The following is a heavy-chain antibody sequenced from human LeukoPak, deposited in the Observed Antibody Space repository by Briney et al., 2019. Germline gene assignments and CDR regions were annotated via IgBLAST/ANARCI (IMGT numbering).Heavy chain of an antibody. Sequence: PGGSLRLSCAASGFTFSSYAMHWVRQAPGKGLEWVAVISYDGSNKYYADSVKGRFTISRDNSKNTLYLQMNSLRAEDTAIYYCTKDALISYRGAWSQSDYWGQGTLVTVSS. V-gene: IGHV3-30-3*01. CDR3: TKDALISYRGAWSQSDY. CDR1: GFTFSSYA. CDR2: ISYDGSNK. D-gene: IGHD2-2*01. J-gene: IGHJ4*02.